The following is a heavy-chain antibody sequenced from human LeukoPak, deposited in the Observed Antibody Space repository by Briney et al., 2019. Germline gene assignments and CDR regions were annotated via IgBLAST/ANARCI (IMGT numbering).Heavy chain of an antibody. J-gene: IGHJ6*01. CDR3: AKDRGGGCTQDHGHYYYYGLDD. Sequence: GRSLRLSCAASGFPFRDYAMHWVRRVPGKGLDGVSGIGWNSDGLGYADSVKGRFTISRDNAKNSLYLEMNSLRSEDTAVYYCAKDRGGGCTQDHGHYYYYGLDDWGQGTTVSVSS. CDR1: GFPFRDYA. V-gene: IGHV3-9*01. CDR2: IGWNSDGL. D-gene: IGHD6-19*01.